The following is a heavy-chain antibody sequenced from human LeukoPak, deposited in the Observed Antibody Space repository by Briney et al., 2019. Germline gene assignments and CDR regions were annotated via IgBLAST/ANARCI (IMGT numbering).Heavy chain of an antibody. CDR2: INSNSGAT. D-gene: IGHD2-15*01. CDR3: ARVDIVVVVADY. CDR1: GYTFSGFY. V-gene: IGHV1-2*02. Sequence: GASVKVSCKASGYTFSGFYIHWVRQAPGQGLEWMGWINSNSGATNYAQKFQGRVTMTRDTSISTAYMELSRLRSDDTAVYYCARVDIVVVVADYWGQGTLVTVSS. J-gene: IGHJ4*02.